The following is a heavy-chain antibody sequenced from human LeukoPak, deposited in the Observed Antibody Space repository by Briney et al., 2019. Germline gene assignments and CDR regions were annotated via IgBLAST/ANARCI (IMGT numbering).Heavy chain of an antibody. CDR3: ARWGGYDSSGYWLDY. Sequence: GASVKVSCKASGYTFTGYYMHWVRQAPGQGLEWMGWINPNSGGTNYTQKFQGRVTMTRDTSISTAYMELSRLRSDDTAVYYCARWGGYDSSGYWLDYWGQGTLVTVSS. J-gene: IGHJ4*02. CDR2: INPNSGGT. V-gene: IGHV1-2*02. CDR1: GYTFTGYY. D-gene: IGHD3-22*01.